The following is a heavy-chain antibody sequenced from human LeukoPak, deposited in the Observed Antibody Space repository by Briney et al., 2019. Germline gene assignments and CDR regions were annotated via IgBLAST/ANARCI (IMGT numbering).Heavy chain of an antibody. CDR1: GGSISSSNYY. V-gene: IGHV4-39*07. CDR2: IYYSGST. Sequence: PSETLSLTCTVSGGSISSSNYYWGWIRQPPGKGLEWIGSIYYSGSTYYNPSLKSRVAISVDTSKNQFSLKLSSVTAADTAVYYCVESLYGMDVWGQGTTVTVSS. CDR3: VESLYGMDV. J-gene: IGHJ6*02.